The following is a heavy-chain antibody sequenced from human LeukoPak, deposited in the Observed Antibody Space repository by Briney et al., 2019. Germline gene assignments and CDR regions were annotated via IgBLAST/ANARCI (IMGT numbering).Heavy chain of an antibody. J-gene: IGHJ4*02. CDR2: ISGSGGST. V-gene: IGHV3-23*01. D-gene: IGHD3-22*01. CDR1: GFTVSPNY. Sequence: GGSLRLSCAASGFTVSPNYMSWVRQAPGKGLEWVSAISGSGGSTYYADSVKGRFTISRDNSKNTLYLQMNSLRAEDTAVYYCAKDLGRITMIVVVISAFDYWGQGTLVTVSS. CDR3: AKDLGRITMIVVVISAFDY.